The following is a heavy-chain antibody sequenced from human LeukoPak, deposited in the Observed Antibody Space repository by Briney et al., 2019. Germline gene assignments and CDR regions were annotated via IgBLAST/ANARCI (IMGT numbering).Heavy chain of an antibody. Sequence: PSETLSLTCTLSGGSDSIDYWNWIRQAPGKGMEWIAYIHYTGRTNYNPSLKSRLSVSVDMSKNQASLNLNSVTAADTAVYYCAGGYIYGSTYYYMDVWGEGTTVTISS. V-gene: IGHV4-59*02. CDR2: IHYTGRT. CDR1: GGSDSIDY. CDR3: AGGYIYGSTYYYMDV. J-gene: IGHJ6*03. D-gene: IGHD5-18*01.